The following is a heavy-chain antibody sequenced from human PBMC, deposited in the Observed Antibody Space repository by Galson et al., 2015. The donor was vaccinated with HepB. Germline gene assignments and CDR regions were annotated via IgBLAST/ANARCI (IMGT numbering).Heavy chain of an antibody. CDR3: ARAPPSMSSSGWYWFDP. J-gene: IGHJ5*02. V-gene: IGHV3-20*04. D-gene: IGHD6-19*01. CDR2: INWNGGST. CDR1: GFTFDDYG. Sequence: SLRLSCAASGFTFDDYGMSWVRQAPGKGLEWVSGINWNGGSTGYADSVKGRFTISRDNAKNSLYLQMNSLRAEDTALYYCARAPPSMSSSGWYWFDPWGQGTLVTVSS.